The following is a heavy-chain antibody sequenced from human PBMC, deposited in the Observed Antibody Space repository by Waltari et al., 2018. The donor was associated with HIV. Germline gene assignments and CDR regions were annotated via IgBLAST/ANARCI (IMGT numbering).Heavy chain of an antibody. D-gene: IGHD4-17*01. CDR3: ARDSGVGYGGSYYFDY. Sequence: QVQLQQWGAGLLKPSETLSLTCAVDGGSFSGYYWSWIRQPPGKGLEWIGEINHSGSTNYNPSLKSRVTISVETSKNQFSLKLSSVTAADTAVYYCARDSGVGYGGSYYFDYWGQGTLVTVSS. V-gene: IGHV4-34*01. CDR2: INHSGST. J-gene: IGHJ4*02. CDR1: GGSFSGYY.